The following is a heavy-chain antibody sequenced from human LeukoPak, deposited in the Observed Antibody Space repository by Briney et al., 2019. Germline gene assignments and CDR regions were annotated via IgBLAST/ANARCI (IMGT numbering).Heavy chain of an antibody. CDR1: GFTFSTYA. J-gene: IGHJ3*02. V-gene: IGHV3-30*04. Sequence: GRSLGLSCVVSGFTFSTYAIHWVRQAPGKGLEWVAVVSKDGNTKYYADSVKGRFTISRDNSKNTLYLQMNSLRAEDTSVYYCARGIQPPKYYGSGSDTFDIWGQGTMVTVSS. CDR2: VSKDGNTK. D-gene: IGHD3-10*01. CDR3: ARGIQPPKYYGSGSDTFDI.